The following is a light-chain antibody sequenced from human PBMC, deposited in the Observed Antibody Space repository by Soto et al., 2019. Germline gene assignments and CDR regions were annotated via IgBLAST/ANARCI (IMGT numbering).Light chain of an antibody. CDR3: QSYDSSLSGSNWV. V-gene: IGLV1-40*01. J-gene: IGLJ3*02. CDR1: SSNIGAGYD. CDR2: GNS. Sequence: GPGQRVTISCTGSSSNIGAGYDVHWYQQLPGTAPKLLIYGNSNRPSGVPDRFSGSKSGTSASLAITGLQAEDEADYYCQSYDSSLSGSNWVFGGGTKVTVL.